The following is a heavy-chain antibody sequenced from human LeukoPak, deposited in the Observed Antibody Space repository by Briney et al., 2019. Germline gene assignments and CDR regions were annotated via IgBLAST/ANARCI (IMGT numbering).Heavy chain of an antibody. CDR3: GGGGWLLDY. J-gene: IGHJ4*02. V-gene: IGHV3-74*01. D-gene: IGHD3-9*01. CDR2: INSDGGTT. Sequence: GGSLRLSCVASGFRFRTDWMNWVRQAPRKGLEWVSRINSDGGTTTYADPVKGRFTVSRDNAKNTLYLQMNSLGAEDTAVYYCGGGGWLLDYWGQGTLVTVSS. CDR1: GFRFRTDW.